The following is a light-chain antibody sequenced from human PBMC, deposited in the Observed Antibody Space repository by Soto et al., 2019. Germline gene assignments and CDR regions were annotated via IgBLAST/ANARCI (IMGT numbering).Light chain of an antibody. V-gene: IGLV2-14*01. J-gene: IGLJ1*01. CDR1: ISDVGGYNY. CDR3: MSFTTSSTYV. Sequence: QSALTQPASVSGSPGQSITISCTGTISDVGGYNYVSWYQQHPGKAPKLMIYDVTNRPSGISNRFSGSKSGNTASLTISGLQAEDEADYYGMSFTTSSTYVFGAGTKLTVL. CDR2: DVT.